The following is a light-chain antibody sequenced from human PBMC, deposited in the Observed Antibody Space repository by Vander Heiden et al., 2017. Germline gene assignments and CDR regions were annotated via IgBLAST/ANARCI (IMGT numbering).Light chain of an antibody. CDR1: QSVSSNY. Sequence: VLTRSPGTLSLSPGEGATLSCRASQSVSSNYLAWYQQKPGQAPRLLIYGASSRATGIPDRFSGIGSGTDFTLTITRLEPEDFAVYFCQQYGSSPRTFGQGTKVEI. CDR3: QQYGSSPRT. CDR2: GAS. J-gene: IGKJ1*01. V-gene: IGKV3-20*01.